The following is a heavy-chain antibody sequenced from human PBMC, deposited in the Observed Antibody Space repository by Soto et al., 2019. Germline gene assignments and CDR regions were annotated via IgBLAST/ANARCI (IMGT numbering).Heavy chain of an antibody. CDR3: ARDAPRHCSSSSCSTRFDP. J-gene: IGHJ5*02. Sequence: GSLRLSCAASGFTFDAYAMHWVRQAPGEGLEWVSLISWDGATTFYAASVKGRFTVSRDNSKNSLYLQMNSLRAEDTALYYCARDAPRHCSSSSCSTRFDPWGQGTLVTVYS. CDR2: ISWDGATT. CDR1: GFTFDAYA. D-gene: IGHD2-2*01. V-gene: IGHV3-43D*04.